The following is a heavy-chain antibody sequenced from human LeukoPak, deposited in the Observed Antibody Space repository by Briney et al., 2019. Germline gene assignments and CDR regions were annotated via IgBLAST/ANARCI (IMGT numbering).Heavy chain of an antibody. CDR2: MYYGGST. J-gene: IGHJ4*02. D-gene: IGHD3-16*02. V-gene: IGHV4-39*07. Sequence: SETLSLTCTVSGGSISSSSYYWGWIRQPPGKGLEWIGSMYYGGSTYYNPSLKSRVTISVDTSKNQFSLRLSSVTAADTAVYYCARGTAGGVINWGIHYWGQGTLVTVSS. CDR3: ARGTAGGVINWGIHY. CDR1: GGSISSSSYY.